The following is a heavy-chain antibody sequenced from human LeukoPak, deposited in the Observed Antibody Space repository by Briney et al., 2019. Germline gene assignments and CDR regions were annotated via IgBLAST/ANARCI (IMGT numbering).Heavy chain of an antibody. J-gene: IGHJ4*02. CDR3: AGHHPRNTVDF. D-gene: IGHD2/OR15-2a*01. CDR2: IYTSGST. Sequence: SETLSLTCTVSGGSISSYYWSWIRQPAGKGLEWIGRIYTSGSTNYNPSLKSRVTISLDTSKNQLSLKLSSVTAADTAVYYCAGHHPRNTVDFWGQGTLVTVSS. V-gene: IGHV4-4*07. CDR1: GGSISSYY.